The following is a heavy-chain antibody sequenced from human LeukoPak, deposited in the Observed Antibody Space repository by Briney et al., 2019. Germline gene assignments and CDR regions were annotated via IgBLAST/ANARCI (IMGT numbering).Heavy chain of an antibody. Sequence: GGTLRLSCAASGFTFSSYGMSWVRQAPGKGLEWVSAISGSGGSTYYADSVKGRFTISRDNSKNTLCLQMNSLRAEDTAVYYCAKELSVVVISPVDYWGQGTLVTVSS. V-gene: IGHV3-23*01. D-gene: IGHD3-22*01. J-gene: IGHJ4*02. CDR2: ISGSGGST. CDR1: GFTFSSYG. CDR3: AKELSVVVISPVDY.